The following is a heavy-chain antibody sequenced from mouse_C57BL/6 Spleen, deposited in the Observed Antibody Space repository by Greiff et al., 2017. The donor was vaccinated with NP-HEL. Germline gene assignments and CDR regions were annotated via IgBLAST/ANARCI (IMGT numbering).Heavy chain of an antibody. CDR1: GYTFTSYW. D-gene: IGHD2-4*01. Sequence: VQLQQSGAELVRPGSSVKLSCKASGYTFTSYWMDWVKQRPGQGLEWIGNIYPSDSETHYNQKFKDKATLTVDKSSSTAYMQLSSLTSEDSAVYYCAGRDYDGFAYWGQGTLVTVSA. CDR3: AGRDYDGFAY. V-gene: IGHV1-61*01. J-gene: IGHJ3*01. CDR2: IYPSDSET.